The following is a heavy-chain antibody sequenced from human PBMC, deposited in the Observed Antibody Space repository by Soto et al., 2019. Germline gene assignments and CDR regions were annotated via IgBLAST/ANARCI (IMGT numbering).Heavy chain of an antibody. V-gene: IGHV1-69*12. Sequence: QVQLVQSGAEVKKPGSSVKVSCKASGGTFSSYAISWVRQAPGQGLEWMGGIIPIFGTANYAQKFQGRVTITADESTSTAYMELSGLRSEDTAVYYCARDPRAGYDLDYYYGMDVWGQGTTVTVSS. CDR1: GGTFSSYA. D-gene: IGHD2-2*01. J-gene: IGHJ6*02. CDR3: ARDPRAGYDLDYYYGMDV. CDR2: IIPIFGTA.